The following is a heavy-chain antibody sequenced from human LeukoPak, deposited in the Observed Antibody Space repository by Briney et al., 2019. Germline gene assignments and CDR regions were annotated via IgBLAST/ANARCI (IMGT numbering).Heavy chain of an antibody. CDR3: AKDLRWDHPGLDP. D-gene: IGHD4-23*01. CDR1: GYSFTSYY. Sequence: ASVKVSCKASGYSFTSYYIHWVRQAPRQGLESMGIISPGGGSTSYAQKFQDRVTMTRDTSTSTVYMELNSLRSEDTAVYYCAKDLRWDHPGLDPWGQGTLVIVSS. V-gene: IGHV1-46*01. CDR2: ISPGGGST. J-gene: IGHJ5*02.